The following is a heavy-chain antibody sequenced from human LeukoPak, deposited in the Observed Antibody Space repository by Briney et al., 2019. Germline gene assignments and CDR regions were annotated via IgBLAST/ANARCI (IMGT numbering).Heavy chain of an antibody. CDR1: GYTFTKYA. CDR3: ANCYDSSGFFAY. J-gene: IGHJ4*02. V-gene: IGHV7-4-1*02. CDR2: IDTNTGNP. Sequence: ASVTVSCTGSGYTFTKYAISWVRQAPGQGLGYMGWIDTNTGNPTYAQGFTGRFVFSLDTSVSTAYLQISSLKAEDSAIYFCANCYDSSGFFAYWGQGTLVTVSS. D-gene: IGHD3-22*01.